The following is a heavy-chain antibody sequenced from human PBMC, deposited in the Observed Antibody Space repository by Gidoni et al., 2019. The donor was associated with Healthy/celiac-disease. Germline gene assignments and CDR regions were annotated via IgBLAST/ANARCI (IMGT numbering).Heavy chain of an antibody. J-gene: IGHJ3*02. V-gene: IGHV3-7*03. CDR2: IKQDGSEK. CDR1: GFTSSSYW. D-gene: IGHD3-3*01. CDR3: AFTIFGVENAAHDAFDI. Sequence: EVQLVESGGGLVQPGGSLRLSCAASGFTSSSYWMSWVRQAPGKGLEWVANIKQDGSEKYYVDSVKGRFTISRDNAKNSLYLQMNSLRAEDTAVYYCAFTIFGVENAAHDAFDIWGQGTMVTVSS.